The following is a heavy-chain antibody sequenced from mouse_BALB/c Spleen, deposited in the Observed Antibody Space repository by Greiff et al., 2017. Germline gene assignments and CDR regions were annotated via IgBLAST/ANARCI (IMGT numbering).Heavy chain of an antibody. J-gene: IGHJ4*01. CDR3: ARDSSGYGVYAMDY. D-gene: IGHD3-2*01. CDR1: GFTFSSFG. CDR2: ISSGSSTI. V-gene: IGHV5-17*02. Sequence: EVKLMESGGGLVQPGGSRKLSCAASGFTFSSFGMHWVRQAPEKGLEWVAYISSGSSTIYYADTVKGRFTISRDNPKNTLFLQMTSLRSEDTAMYYCARDSSGYGVYAMDYWGQGTSVTVSS.